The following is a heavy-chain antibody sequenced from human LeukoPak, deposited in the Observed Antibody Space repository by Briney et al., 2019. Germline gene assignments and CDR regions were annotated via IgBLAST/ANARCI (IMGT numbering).Heavy chain of an antibody. Sequence: GGSLRLSCAASGFTFNEFGVHWVRQAPGQGLEWVALIWYDGSNEYYADSVKGRFTISRDNSNNTLFLQMNSLRVEDTAVYYCATDSGYSRKARFDPWGQGTLVTVSS. D-gene: IGHD6-13*01. CDR2: IWYDGSNE. CDR1: GFTFNEFG. J-gene: IGHJ5*02. CDR3: ATDSGYSRKARFDP. V-gene: IGHV3-33*01.